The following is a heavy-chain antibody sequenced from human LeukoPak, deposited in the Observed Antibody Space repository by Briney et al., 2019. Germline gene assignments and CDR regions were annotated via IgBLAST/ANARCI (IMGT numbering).Heavy chain of an antibody. CDR1: GFTFGDYA. CDR2: IRSKAYGGTT. D-gene: IGHD2-15*01. J-gene: IGHJ5*02. CDR3: TRGINWFDP. V-gene: IGHV3-49*04. Sequence: GGSLRLSCTASGFTFGDYAMGWVRQAPGKGLEWVGFIRSKAYGGTTEYAASVKGRFTISRDDSKSIAYLQMNSLRTEDTAVYYCTRGINWFDPWGQGTLVTVSS.